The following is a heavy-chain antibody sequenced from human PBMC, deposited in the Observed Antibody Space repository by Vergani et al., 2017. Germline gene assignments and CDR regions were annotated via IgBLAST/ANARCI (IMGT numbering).Heavy chain of an antibody. D-gene: IGHD5-24*01. J-gene: IGHJ4*02. Sequence: QVQLVQSGAEVKKPGASVRVSCKASGFTFTSYHIHWVRQAPGQGLEWMGIINPSGGSTSYAQKFQGRVTMTRDTSTSTVYMEVSSLRSEDTAVYYCARDPRDGYRIPFDYWGQGTLVTDSS. V-gene: IGHV1-46*03. CDR1: GFTFTSYH. CDR3: ARDPRDGYRIPFDY. CDR2: INPSGGST.